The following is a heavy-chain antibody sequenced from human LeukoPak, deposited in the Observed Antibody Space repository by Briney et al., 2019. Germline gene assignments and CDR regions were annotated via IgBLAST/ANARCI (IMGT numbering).Heavy chain of an antibody. V-gene: IGHV3-48*04. CDR2: ISGSTGST. CDR3: ARHGLYDSTDYWTFQH. D-gene: IGHD3-22*01. CDR1: GFTFSNYA. Sequence: PGGSLRLSCAASGFTFSNYAMNWVRQAPGKGLEWVSLISGSTGSTYYADSVQGRFTISRDNAKSSLYLQMNGLRAVDTAVYYCARHGLYDSTDYWTFQHWGQGTLVTVSS. J-gene: IGHJ1*01.